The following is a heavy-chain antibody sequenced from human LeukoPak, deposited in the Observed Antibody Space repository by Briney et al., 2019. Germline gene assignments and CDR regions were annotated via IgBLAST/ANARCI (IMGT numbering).Heavy chain of an antibody. D-gene: IGHD2-2*02. J-gene: IGHJ4*02. CDR1: GGSFSGYY. Sequence: PSETLSLTCAVYGGSFSGYYWSWIRQPPGKGLEWIGEINHSGSTNYNPSLKSRVTISVDTSKNQFSLKLSSVTAADTAVYYCARGYRSSTSCYTPAPIDYWGQGTLVTVSS. V-gene: IGHV4-34*01. CDR3: ARGYRSSTSCYTPAPIDY. CDR2: INHSGST.